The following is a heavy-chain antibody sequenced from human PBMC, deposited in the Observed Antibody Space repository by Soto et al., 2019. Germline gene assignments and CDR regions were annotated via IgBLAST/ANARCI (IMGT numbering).Heavy chain of an antibody. V-gene: IGHV1-2*02. J-gene: IGHJ6*04. CDR2: INPTSGDT. CDR3: ARDARGMRGVDEMDI. D-gene: IGHD3-16*01. CDR1: GYIFTGYH. Sequence: QVHLVQSGAEVKKPGASVKVSCKASGYIFTGYHIHWVRQAPGRGLEWMGWINPTSGDTEYAQNFQGTVTMTRDTSFNLVYTERSGVMSVDTAVYYCARDARGMRGVDEMDIWGEGTTVTVSS.